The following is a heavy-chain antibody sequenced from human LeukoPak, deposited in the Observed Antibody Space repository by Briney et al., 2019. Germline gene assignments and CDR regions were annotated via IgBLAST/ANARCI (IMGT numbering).Heavy chain of an antibody. V-gene: IGHV3-30*02. D-gene: IGHD6-6*01. J-gene: IGHJ5*02. CDR2: IRYDGSNK. CDR3: AKDSSSSPWFDP. CDR1: GFTFSSYG. Sequence: GGSLRLSCAASGFTFSSYGMHWVRQAPGKGLEWVAFIRYDGSNKYYADSVKGRLTISRDNSKNTLYLQMNSLRAEDTAVYYCAKDSSSSPWFDPWGQGTLVTVSS.